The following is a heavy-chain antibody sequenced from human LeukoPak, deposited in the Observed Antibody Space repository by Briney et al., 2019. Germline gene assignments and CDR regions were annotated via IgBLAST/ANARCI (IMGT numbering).Heavy chain of an antibody. V-gene: IGHV3-11*01. D-gene: IGHD3-9*01. CDR1: GFTFSDYN. CDR3: ARSIGLTGGGVDV. CDR2: ITNGGSTI. Sequence: GGSLRLSCASSGFTFSDYNMNWVRQAPGKGRDWVSYITNGGSTIHHADPVKGRFTTSRANAKKTLYLQMNSLRAEDTAVYYCARSIGLTGGGVDVWGQGTTVTVSS. J-gene: IGHJ6*02.